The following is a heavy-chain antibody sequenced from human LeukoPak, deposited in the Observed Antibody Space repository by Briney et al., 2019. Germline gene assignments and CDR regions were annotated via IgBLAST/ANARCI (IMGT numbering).Heavy chain of an antibody. CDR1: GGTFSSYG. CDR3: ARGVDTAMITSLLY. V-gene: IGHV1-69*05. CDR2: IIPIFGTA. Sequence: GASVKASCKASGGTFSSYGISWVRQAPGQGLEWMGGIIPIFGTAKYAQKFQGRVTITTDESTSTAYMELSSLRYEDTAVYYCARGVDTAMITSLLYWGQGTLVTVSS. J-gene: IGHJ4*02. D-gene: IGHD5-18*01.